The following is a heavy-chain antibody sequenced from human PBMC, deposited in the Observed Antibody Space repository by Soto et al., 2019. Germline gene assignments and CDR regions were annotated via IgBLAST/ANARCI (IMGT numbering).Heavy chain of an antibody. J-gene: IGHJ4*02. CDR2: IYDSGSS. CDR3: AREKGYISGPKNFDY. V-gene: IGHV4-30-4*01. CDR1: GGSISSGDYY. D-gene: IGHD5-12*01. Sequence: KPSETLSLTCTVSGGSISSGDYYWSWIRQPPGKGLEWIGYIYDSGSSYYNPSLKSRVTMSVDTSKNQFSLKLRSVTAADTAVYYCAREKGYISGPKNFDYWGQGTLVTVSS.